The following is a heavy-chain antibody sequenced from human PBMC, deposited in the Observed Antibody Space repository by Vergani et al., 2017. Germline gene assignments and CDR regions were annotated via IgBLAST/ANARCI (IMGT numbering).Heavy chain of an antibody. D-gene: IGHD3-22*01. J-gene: IGHJ6*02. Sequence: EVQLVESGGGLVQPGGSLRLSCAASGFTFSSYWMSWVRQAPGKGLEWVANIKQDGSEKYYVDFVKGRFTITRDNAKNSLYLQMNSLRAEDTAVYYCARVGRWLLLPHYYYYGMDVWGQGTTVTVSS. CDR1: GFTFSSYW. CDR3: ARVGRWLLLPHYYYYGMDV. CDR2: IKQDGSEK. V-gene: IGHV3-7*01.